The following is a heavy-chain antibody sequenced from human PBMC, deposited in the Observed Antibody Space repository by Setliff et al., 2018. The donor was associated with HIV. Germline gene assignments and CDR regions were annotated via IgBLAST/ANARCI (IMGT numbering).Heavy chain of an antibody. CDR2: IYTSGST. D-gene: IGHD1-1*01. CDR1: GSSISSNYY. J-gene: IGHJ4*02. V-gene: IGHV4-4*07. Sequence: SETLSLTCTVSGSSISSNYYWAWIRQAPGKGLEWIGRIYTSGSTNYNPSLKSRVTMSVDTSKNQFSLKLSSVTAADTAVYYCASAGSGTRAPPRYWGQGTLVTVSS. CDR3: ASAGSGTRAPPRY.